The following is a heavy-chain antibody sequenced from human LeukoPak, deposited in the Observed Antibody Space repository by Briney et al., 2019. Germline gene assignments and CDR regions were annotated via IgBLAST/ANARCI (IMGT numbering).Heavy chain of an antibody. V-gene: IGHV3-23*01. CDR1: GFTFSSYA. CDR2: ISGSGGST. Sequence: QPGGSLRLSCAASGFTFSSYAMSWVRQAPGKGLEWVSAISGSGGSTYYADSVKGRFTISRDNSKNTLYLQMNSLRAEDTAVYYCARATRDYYGSGSYYPLDYWGQGTLVTVSS. D-gene: IGHD3-10*01. CDR3: ARATRDYYGSGSYYPLDY. J-gene: IGHJ4*02.